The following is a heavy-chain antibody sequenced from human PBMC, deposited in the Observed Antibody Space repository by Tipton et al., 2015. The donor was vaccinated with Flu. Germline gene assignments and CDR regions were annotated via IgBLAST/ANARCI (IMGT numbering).Heavy chain of an antibody. V-gene: IGHV1-2*02. Sequence: QVQLVQSGAEVKKPGASVKVSCKASGYTFTGYYMHWVRQAPGQGLEWMGWINPNSGGTNYAQKFQGRVTMTRDTSISTAYMELGRLRSDDTAVYYCARVRVRPDPYYYGMDVWGQGTTVTVSS. CDR2: INPNSGGT. D-gene: IGHD4/OR15-4a*01. J-gene: IGHJ6*02. CDR1: GYTFTGYY. CDR3: ARVRVRPDPYYYGMDV.